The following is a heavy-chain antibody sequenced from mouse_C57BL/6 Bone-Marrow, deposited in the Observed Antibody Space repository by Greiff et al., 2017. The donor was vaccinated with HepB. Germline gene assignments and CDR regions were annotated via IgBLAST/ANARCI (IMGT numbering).Heavy chain of an antibody. V-gene: IGHV5-17*01. CDR3: ARPGGSSLYFDY. J-gene: IGHJ2*01. CDR1: GFTFSDYG. CDR2: ISSGSSTI. Sequence: EVQLVESGGGLVKPGGSLKLSCAASGFTFSDYGMHWVRQAPEKGLEWVAYISSGSSTIYYADTVKGRFTIARDNAKNTLFLQMTRLRSEDKAMYYCARPGGSSLYFDYWGQGTTLTVSS. D-gene: IGHD1-1*01.